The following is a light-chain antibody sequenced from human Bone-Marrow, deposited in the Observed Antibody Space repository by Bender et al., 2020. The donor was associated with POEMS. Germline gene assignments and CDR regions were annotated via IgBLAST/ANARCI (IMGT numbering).Light chain of an antibody. CDR2: SNN. CDR1: SSNFGNNA. Sequence: GTSSNFGNNAANWYQHVPGTAPKLLIYSNNQRPSGVPDRFSASTSGTSASLAISGLDSDDEADYYCSSWDDSLNGWVFGGGTKLTVL. CDR3: SSWDDSLNGWV. J-gene: IGLJ3*02. V-gene: IGLV1-44*01.